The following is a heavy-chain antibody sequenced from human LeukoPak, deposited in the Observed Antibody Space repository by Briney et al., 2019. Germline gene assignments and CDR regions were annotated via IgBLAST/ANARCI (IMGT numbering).Heavy chain of an antibody. D-gene: IGHD6-13*01. V-gene: IGHV1-18*01. J-gene: IGHJ5*02. CDR3: ASVFVNVAATVSWFDP. CDR1: GYTFTSYG. CDR2: ISAYNGNT. Sequence: ASVKVSCKASGYTFTSYGISWVRQAPGQGLEWMGWISAYNGNTNYAQKLQGRVTMTTDTSTSTAYMELRSLRSDDTAVYYCASVFVNVAATVSWFDPWGQGTLVTVSS.